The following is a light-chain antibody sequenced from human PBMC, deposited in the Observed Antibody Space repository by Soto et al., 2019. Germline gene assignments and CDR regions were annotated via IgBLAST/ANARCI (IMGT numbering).Light chain of an antibody. CDR2: EVT. V-gene: IGLV2-23*02. CDR3: CLYAGNVL. J-gene: IGLJ3*02. CDR1: SSDVGSYNL. Sequence: QSALTQPASVSGSPGQSITISCTGTSSDVGSYNLVSWYQQHPGKAPRLMIYEVTKRPSGVSDRFSGSKSGNTASLTISGLQADDEADYYCCLYAGNVLFGGGTKLTVL.